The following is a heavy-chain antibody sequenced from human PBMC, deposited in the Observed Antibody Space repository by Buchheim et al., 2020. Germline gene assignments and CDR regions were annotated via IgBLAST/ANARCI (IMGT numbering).Heavy chain of an antibody. J-gene: IGHJ6*02. CDR1: GFTFGDYA. V-gene: IGHV3-49*03. CDR3: TRDLPTLVPWGYYYYYGMDV. CDR2: IRSKAYGGTT. Sequence: EVQLVESGGGLVQPGRSLRLSCTASGFTFGDYAMSWFRQAPGKGLEWVGFIRSKAYGGTTEYAASVKGRFTISRDDSKSIAYLQMNSLKTEDTAVYYCTRDLPTLVPWGYYYYYGMDVWGQGTT. D-gene: IGHD6-13*01.